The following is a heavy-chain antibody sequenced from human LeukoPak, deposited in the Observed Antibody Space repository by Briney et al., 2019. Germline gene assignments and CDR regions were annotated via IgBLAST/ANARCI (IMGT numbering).Heavy chain of an antibody. CDR1: GYTLTELS. V-gene: IGHV1-18*01. J-gene: IGHJ4*02. CDR2: ISAYNGNA. Sequence: ASVKVSCKVSGYTLTELSMHWVRQAPGQGLEWMGWISAYNGNANYAQKLQGRVTMTTDTSTSTAYMELRSLRSDDTAVYYCARGGAGDYFDYWGQGTLVTVSS. CDR3: ARGGAGDYFDY.